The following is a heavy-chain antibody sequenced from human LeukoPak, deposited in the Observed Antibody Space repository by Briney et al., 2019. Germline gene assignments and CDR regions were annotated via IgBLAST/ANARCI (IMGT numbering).Heavy chain of an antibody. J-gene: IGHJ4*02. D-gene: IGHD3-10*01. Sequence: PGGSLRLSCATSGFSFSSHGIHWVRQAPGKGLEWVAFIRYDGNNEYYADSVKGRFTISRDNSKNTLYLQMNSLKPGDTAVYYCAKVMARGITSTPDYWGQGTLVTVSS. CDR3: AKVMARGITSTPDY. CDR2: IRYDGNNE. V-gene: IGHV3-30*02. CDR1: GFSFSSHG.